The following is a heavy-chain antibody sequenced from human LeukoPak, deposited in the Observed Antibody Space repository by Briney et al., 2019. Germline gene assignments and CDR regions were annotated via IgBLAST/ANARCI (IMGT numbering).Heavy chain of an antibody. CDR3: AKSIVVVPAATTY. CDR2: ISGSGGST. V-gene: IGHV3-23*01. J-gene: IGHJ4*02. CDR1: GFTFSSYA. D-gene: IGHD2-2*01. Sequence: GGSLRLSCAASGFTFSSYAMSWVRQAPGKGLEWVSAISGSGGSTYYADSVKGRFTISRDNSENTLYLQMNSLRAEDTAVYYCAKSIVVVPAATTYWGQGTLVTVSS.